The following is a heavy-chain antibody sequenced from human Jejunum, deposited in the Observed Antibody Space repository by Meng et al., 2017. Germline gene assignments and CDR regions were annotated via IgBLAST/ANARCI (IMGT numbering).Heavy chain of an antibody. V-gene: IGHV4-30-4*01. D-gene: IGHD2-2*01. CDR2: MDSRGSN. CDR1: ANSNSSGEFI. Sequence: QRQLTEPGPGQVTHSHALSLTCTVFANSNSSGEFIWSWIRQPRGQGLEWIGYMDSRGSNFYNPSLKSRITISVDTSKNQFSLKLSSVTAEDTAVYFCASGELLWHYWGQGTLVTVSS. J-gene: IGHJ4*02. CDR3: ASGELLWHY.